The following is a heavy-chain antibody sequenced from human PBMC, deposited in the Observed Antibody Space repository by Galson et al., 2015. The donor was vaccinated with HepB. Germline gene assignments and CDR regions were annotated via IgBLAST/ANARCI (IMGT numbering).Heavy chain of an antibody. V-gene: IGHV1-58*01. D-gene: IGHD3-3*01. CDR2: IVVGSGNT. CDR1: GFTFTSSA. CDR3: AAAPSYDFWSGYPQ. Sequence: SVKVSCKASGFTFTSSAVQWVRQARGQRLEWIGWIVVGSGNTNYAQKFQERVTITRDMSTSTAYMELSSLRSEDTAVYYCAAAPSYDFWSGYPQWGQGTLVTVSS. J-gene: IGHJ4*02.